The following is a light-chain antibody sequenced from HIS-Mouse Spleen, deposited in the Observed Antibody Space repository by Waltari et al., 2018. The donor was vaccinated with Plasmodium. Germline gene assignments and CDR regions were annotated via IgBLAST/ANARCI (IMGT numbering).Light chain of an antibody. CDR1: SSDVGGYHY. V-gene: IGLV2-8*01. CDR3: SSYAGSNNLV. Sequence: QSALTQPPSASGSPGQSVTISCTGTSSDVGGYHYVSWSQPHPGKAPKLMIYEVIKRPSGVPDRFSGSKSGNTASLTVSGLQAEDEADYYCSSYAGSNNLVFGGGTKLTVL. J-gene: IGLJ2*01. CDR2: EVI.